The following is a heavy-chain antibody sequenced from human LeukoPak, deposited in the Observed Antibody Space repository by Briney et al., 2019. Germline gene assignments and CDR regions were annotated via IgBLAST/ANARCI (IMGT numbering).Heavy chain of an antibody. V-gene: IGHV1-69*13. CDR2: IIPIFGAA. CDR3: ARGYSSSYSGFQH. Sequence: GASVKVSCKASGGTFSSYAISWVRQAPGQGLEWMGGIIPIFGAANYGQSSQGRVTITADESTNTAYMELSSLRSDDTAVYYCARGYSSSYSGFQHWGQGTLVTVSS. CDR1: GGTFSSYA. D-gene: IGHD6-13*01. J-gene: IGHJ1*01.